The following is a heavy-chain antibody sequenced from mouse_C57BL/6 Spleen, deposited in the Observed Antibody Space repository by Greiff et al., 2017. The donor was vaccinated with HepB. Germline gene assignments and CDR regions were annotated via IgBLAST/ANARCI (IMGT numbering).Heavy chain of an antibody. CDR2: IKPDNGGT. J-gene: IGHJ4*01. CDR3: ARKTSILYYAMDY. CDR1: GYKFTDYN. Sequence: EVKLQESGPELVKPGASVKMSCKASGYKFTDYNMHWVKQSHGKSLEWIGYIKPDNGGTSSNQKFKGKATLNVNKSSSTAYMELRSLTSEDSAVYYCARKTSILYYAMDYCGQGTSVTVSA. D-gene: IGHD1-2*01. V-gene: IGHV1-22*01.